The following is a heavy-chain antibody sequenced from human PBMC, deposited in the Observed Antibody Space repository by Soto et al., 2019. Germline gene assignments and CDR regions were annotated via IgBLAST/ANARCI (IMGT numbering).Heavy chain of an antibody. CDR3: GRCRTDSYAMDV. J-gene: IGHJ6*02. V-gene: IGHV1-69*05. Sequence: SSVKVSCKASGGTFSIYAISCLRQAPGQGLEWMGGIIPIFGTANYAQKFQGRVVMTTDISTNIVYLELRSLRSDDTAMYYCGRCRTDSYAMDVWGQGTTVTVSS. CDR2: IIPIFGTA. CDR1: GGTFSIYA. D-gene: IGHD5-18*01.